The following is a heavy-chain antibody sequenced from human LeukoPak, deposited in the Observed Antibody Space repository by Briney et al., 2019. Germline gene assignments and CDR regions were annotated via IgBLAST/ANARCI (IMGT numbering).Heavy chain of an antibody. D-gene: IGHD1-26*01. CDR1: GFTFSSYA. CDR2: ISVSGGTT. V-gene: IGHV3-23*01. Sequence: PGGSLRLSCAASGFTFSSYAMNWVRQAPGKGLEWVSGISVSGGTTYYADSVKGRFTVSRDNSKNTVYLQMNSLRAEDTAVYYCASWEASTNYWGQGTLVTVSS. J-gene: IGHJ4*02. CDR3: ASWEASTNY.